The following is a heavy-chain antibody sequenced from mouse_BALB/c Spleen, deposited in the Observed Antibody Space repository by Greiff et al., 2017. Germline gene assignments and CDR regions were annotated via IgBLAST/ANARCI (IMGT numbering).Heavy chain of an antibody. Sequence: LQQPGSELVRPGASVKLSCKASGYTFTSYWMHWVKQRHGQGLEWIGNIYPGSGSTNYDEKFKSKGTLTVDTSSSTAYMHLSSMTSEDSAVYYCTRSGSSGDGDYWGQGTTLTVSS. J-gene: IGHJ2*01. CDR1: GYTFTSYW. D-gene: IGHD3-1*01. CDR2: IYPGSGST. V-gene: IGHV1S22*01. CDR3: TRSGSSGDGDY.